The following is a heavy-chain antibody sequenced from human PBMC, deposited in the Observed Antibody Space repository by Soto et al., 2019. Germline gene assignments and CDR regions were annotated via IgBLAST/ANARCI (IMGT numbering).Heavy chain of an antibody. CDR1: GFIVSSNY. Sequence: EVQLVETGGGLIQPGGSLRLSCAASGFIVSSNYMSWVRQAPGKGLEWVSIIYSGGSTFYADSVEGRFTIFGDNSKNSLYLQMHSLRAEDTAVYYCSAAGNSYFDHWGQGSLVTVSS. CDR2: IYSGGST. D-gene: IGHD6-13*01. J-gene: IGHJ4*02. V-gene: IGHV3-53*02. CDR3: SAAGNSYFDH.